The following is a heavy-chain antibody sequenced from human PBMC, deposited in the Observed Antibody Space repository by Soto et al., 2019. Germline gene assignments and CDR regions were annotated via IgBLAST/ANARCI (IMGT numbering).Heavy chain of an antibody. CDR2: IYYSGST. V-gene: IGHV4-59*01. D-gene: IGHD3-22*01. CDR1: CGSISSYY. Sequence: SETLSLTCTVSCGSISSYYWSWIRQPPGKGLEWIGYIYYSGSTNYNPSLKSRVTISVDTSKNQFSLKLSSVTAADTAVYYCERERSGVITEEALFDYWGQGNLVTVSS. CDR3: ERERSGVITEEALFDY. J-gene: IGHJ4*02.